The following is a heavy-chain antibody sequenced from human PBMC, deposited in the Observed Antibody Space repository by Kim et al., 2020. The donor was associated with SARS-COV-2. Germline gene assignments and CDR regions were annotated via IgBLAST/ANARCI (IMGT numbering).Heavy chain of an antibody. Sequence: IYYADSVKGRFTISRDNAKNSVYLQMSSLRADDTAVYYCTRGLTGRTPDCWGQGTRVTVSS. D-gene: IGHD3-9*01. V-gene: IGHV3-48*03. CDR2: I. J-gene: IGHJ4*02. CDR3: TRGLTGRTPDC.